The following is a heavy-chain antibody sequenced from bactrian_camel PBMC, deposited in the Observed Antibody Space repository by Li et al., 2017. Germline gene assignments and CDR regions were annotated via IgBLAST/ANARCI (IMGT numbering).Heavy chain of an antibody. CDR2: HYTGTATK. V-gene: IGHV3S1*01. J-gene: IGHJ4*01. CDR3: AARQPCRV. Sequence: HVQLVESGGGSVQAGGSLRLSCAFDAYTPANVRMAWFRQAPGKERAAVAAHYTGTATKHIADSVKGRFDISQDSAKNVLYLEMNNLQPEDTAMYSCAARQPCRV. CDR1: AYTPANVR.